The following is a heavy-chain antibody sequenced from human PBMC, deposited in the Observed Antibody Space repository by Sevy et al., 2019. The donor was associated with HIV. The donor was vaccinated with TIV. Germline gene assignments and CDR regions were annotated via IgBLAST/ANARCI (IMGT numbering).Heavy chain of an antibody. CDR1: GFTFSSYA. J-gene: IGHJ4*02. CDR2: ISYDGSNK. Sequence: GGSLRLSCAASGFTFSSYAMHWVRQAPGKGLEWVAVISYDGSNKYYADSMKGRFTISRDNSKNTLYLQMNSLRAEDTAVYYCARGPYYYDSSGYYPLDYWGQGTLVTVSS. D-gene: IGHD3-22*01. CDR3: ARGPYYYDSSGYYPLDY. V-gene: IGHV3-30-3*01.